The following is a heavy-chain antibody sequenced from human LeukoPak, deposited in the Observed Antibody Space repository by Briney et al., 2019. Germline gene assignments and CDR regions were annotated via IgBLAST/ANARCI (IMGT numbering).Heavy chain of an antibody. V-gene: IGHV3-30*02. CDR2: IRSDGYHT. Sequence: GGPLRLSCGASGFIFDTHDMHWVRQAPGKGLEWVAFIRSDGYHTYYADSVKGRFTITRDNSKNTLYLQMNSLRLEDMAVYYCAKPSGSGVDYWGRGTRVTVSS. D-gene: IGHD1-26*01. CDR3: AKPSGSGVDY. CDR1: GFIFDTHD. J-gene: IGHJ4*02.